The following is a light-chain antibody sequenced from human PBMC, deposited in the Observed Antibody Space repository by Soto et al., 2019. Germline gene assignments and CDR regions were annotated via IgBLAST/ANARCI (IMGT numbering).Light chain of an antibody. Sequence: QSVLTQPPSVSGAPGQRVTISCTGSDSSIGAGYDVHWYQQLPGTPPKVLIYGNSNRPSGVPDRFSASKSGTSASLAITGLQAEDEGDYYCQSYDSDLSVVFGGGTKVTVL. V-gene: IGLV1-40*01. CDR3: QSYDSDLSVV. CDR2: GNS. J-gene: IGLJ2*01. CDR1: DSSIGAGYD.